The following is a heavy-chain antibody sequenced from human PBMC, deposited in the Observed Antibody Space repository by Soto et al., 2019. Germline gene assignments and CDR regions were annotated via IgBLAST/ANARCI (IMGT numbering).Heavy chain of an antibody. V-gene: IGHV4-4*02. CDR1: GGSISSSNW. Sequence: SETLSLTCAVSGGSISSSNWWSCFRQPAGKGLEWIGEIYHSGSTNYNPSLKSRVTISVDKSKNQFSLKLSSVTAADTAVYYCARDYGSGSLFTPGGMDVWGQGTTVTVSS. CDR2: IYHSGST. J-gene: IGHJ6*02. D-gene: IGHD3-10*01. CDR3: ARDYGSGSLFTPGGMDV.